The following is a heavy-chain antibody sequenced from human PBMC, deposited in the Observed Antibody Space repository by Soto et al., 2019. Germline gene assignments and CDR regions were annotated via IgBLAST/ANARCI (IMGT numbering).Heavy chain of an antibody. D-gene: IGHD2-15*01. CDR3: ARGVVVVAARYYYYGMDV. CDR2: IIPIFGTA. Sequence: ASVKVSCKASGGTFSSYAISWVRQAPGQGLEWMGGIIPIFGTANYAQKFQGRVTITADESTSTAYMELSSLRSEDTAVYYCARGVVVVAARYYYYGMDVWGQGTTVTVSS. V-gene: IGHV1-69*13. CDR1: GGTFSSYA. J-gene: IGHJ6*02.